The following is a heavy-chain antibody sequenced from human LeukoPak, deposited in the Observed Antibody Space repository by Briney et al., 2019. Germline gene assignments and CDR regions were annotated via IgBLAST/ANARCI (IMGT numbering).Heavy chain of an antibody. CDR2: ISSSSSYI. J-gene: IGHJ5*02. CDR3: ARAPYNWNDETNGNWFDP. V-gene: IGHV3-21*01. Sequence: PGGSLRLSCAASGFTFSSYSMNWVRQAPGKGLEWVSSISSSSSYIYYADSVKGRFTISRDNAKNSLYLQMNSLRAEDTAVYYCARAPYNWNDETNGNWFDPWGQGTLVTVSS. CDR1: GFTFSSYS. D-gene: IGHD1-20*01.